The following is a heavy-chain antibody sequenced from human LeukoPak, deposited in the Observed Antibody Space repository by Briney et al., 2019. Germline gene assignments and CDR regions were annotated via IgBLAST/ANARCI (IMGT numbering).Heavy chain of an antibody. CDR1: GFTFSNYW. V-gene: IGHV3-7*01. J-gene: IGHJ5*02. CDR2: IKQDGGEA. D-gene: IGHD3-9*01. CDR3: ARVPILTGYYGRVGWFDP. Sequence: GGSLRLSCAASGFTFSNYWMSWVRQAPGKGLEWVANIKQDGGEAYNVDSVKGRFTISRDNAKNSLYLQMNSLRAEDTAVYYCARVPILTGYYGRVGWFDPWGQGTLVTVSS.